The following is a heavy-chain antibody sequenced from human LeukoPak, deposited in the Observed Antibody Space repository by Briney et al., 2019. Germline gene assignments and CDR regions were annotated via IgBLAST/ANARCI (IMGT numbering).Heavy chain of an antibody. J-gene: IGHJ6*02. CDR1: GGSFSGYY. CDR2: INHSGST. D-gene: IGHD4-17*01. V-gene: IGHV4-34*01. Sequence: PSETLSLTCAVYGGSFSGYYWSWIRQPPGKGLEWIGEINHSGSTNYNPSLKSRVTISVDTSKNQFSLKLSSVTAADTAVYYCARDQEIYGDYYYGMDVWGQGTTVTVSS. CDR3: ARDQEIYGDYYYGMDV.